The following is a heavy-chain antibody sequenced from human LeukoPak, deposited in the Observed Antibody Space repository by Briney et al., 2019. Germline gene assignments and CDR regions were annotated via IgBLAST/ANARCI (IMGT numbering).Heavy chain of an antibody. Sequence: PGGSLRLSCAASGFTFSSYEMNWVRQAPGKGLEWVSYISSSGSTIYYADSEKGRFTISRDNAKNSLYLQMNSLRVEDTAVYYCAKSWNYYDSSGDDALDIWGQGTMVTVSS. CDR2: ISSSGSTI. D-gene: IGHD3-22*01. CDR1: GFTFSSYE. J-gene: IGHJ3*02. CDR3: AKSWNYYDSSGDDALDI. V-gene: IGHV3-48*03.